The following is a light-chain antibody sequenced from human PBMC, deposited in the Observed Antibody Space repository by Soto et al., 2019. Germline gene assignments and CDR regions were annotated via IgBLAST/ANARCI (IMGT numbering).Light chain of an antibody. J-gene: IGLJ1*01. V-gene: IGLV2-14*03. CDR2: HVS. Sequence: QSALTQPASVSGSPGQSITISCTGTSSDVGGYNYVSWYQQHPGKAPKLMIYHVSNRPSGVSNRFSGSKSGNTASLTISGLQAEDEADYHCSSYASSSTLYVFGAGTQLTVL. CDR1: SSDVGGYNY. CDR3: SSYASSSTLYV.